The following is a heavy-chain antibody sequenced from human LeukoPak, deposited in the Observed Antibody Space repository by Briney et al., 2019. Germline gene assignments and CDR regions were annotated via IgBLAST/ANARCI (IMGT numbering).Heavy chain of an antibody. CDR2: INAGNGNT. CDR1: GYTFTSYA. V-gene: IGHV1-3*01. J-gene: IGHJ4*02. CDR3: VRVGELLWFGELFDY. D-gene: IGHD3-10*01. Sequence: ASVKVSCKASGYTFTSYAMHWVRQAPGQRLEWMGWINAGNGNTKYSQKFQGRVTITRDTSASTAYMELSSLRSEDTAVYYCVRVGELLWFGELFDYWGQGTLVTVSS.